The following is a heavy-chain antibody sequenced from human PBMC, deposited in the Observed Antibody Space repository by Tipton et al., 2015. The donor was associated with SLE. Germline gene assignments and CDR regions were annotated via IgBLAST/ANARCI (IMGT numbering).Heavy chain of an antibody. Sequence: SLRLSCVVSGFIFEDYAMHWVRQAPGKGLEWVSGISWESGYIGYADSVKGRFTISRDNAKNTLYLQVNGLTAEDTAVYYCATEEAAGTSFDYWGQGTLVTVSS. CDR2: ISWESGYI. J-gene: IGHJ4*02. CDR3: ATEEAAGTSFDY. CDR1: GFIFEDYA. D-gene: IGHD6-13*01. V-gene: IGHV3-9*01.